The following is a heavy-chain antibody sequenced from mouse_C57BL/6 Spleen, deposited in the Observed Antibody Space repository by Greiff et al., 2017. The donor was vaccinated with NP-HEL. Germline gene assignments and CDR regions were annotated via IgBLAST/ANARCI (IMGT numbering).Heavy chain of an antibody. Sequence: VQLQQSGPELVKPGASVKIPCKASGYTFTDYNMDWVKQSPGKSLEWIGDIDPNNGGTIYNQKFKGKATLTVDKSSSTAYLQLRSLTAEDTAVYYCAREDMDYWGKGPSVTVAS. CDR3: AREDMDY. J-gene: IGHJ4*01. CDR2: IDPNNGGT. CDR1: GYTFTDYN. V-gene: IGHV1-18*01.